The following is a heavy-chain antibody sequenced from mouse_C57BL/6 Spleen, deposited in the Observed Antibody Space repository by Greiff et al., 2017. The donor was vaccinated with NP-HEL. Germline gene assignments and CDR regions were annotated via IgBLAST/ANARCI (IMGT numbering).Heavy chain of an antibody. CDR3: TRDYDYLYAMDY. J-gene: IGHJ4*01. D-gene: IGHD2-4*01. CDR2: ISSGGDYI. CDR1: GFTFSSYA. V-gene: IGHV5-9-1*02. Sequence: EVKLVESGEGLVKPGGSLKLSCAASGFTFSSYAMSWVRQTPEKRLEWVAYISSGGDYIYYADTVKGRFTISRDNARNTLYLQMSSLKSEDTAMYYCTRDYDYLYAMDYWGQGTSVTVSS.